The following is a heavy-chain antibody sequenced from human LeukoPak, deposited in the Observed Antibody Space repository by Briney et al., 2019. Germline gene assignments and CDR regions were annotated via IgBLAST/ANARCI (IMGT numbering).Heavy chain of an antibody. Sequence: GGSLRLSCAASGFTFDDYAMHWVRQAPGKGLEWVSGISWNSGSIGHADSVKGRFTISRDNAKNSLYLQMNSLRAEDMALYYCAKDLYSSSSGSDYWGQGTLVTVSS. V-gene: IGHV3-9*03. CDR2: ISWNSGSI. CDR3: AKDLYSSSSGSDY. CDR1: GFTFDDYA. D-gene: IGHD6-6*01. J-gene: IGHJ4*02.